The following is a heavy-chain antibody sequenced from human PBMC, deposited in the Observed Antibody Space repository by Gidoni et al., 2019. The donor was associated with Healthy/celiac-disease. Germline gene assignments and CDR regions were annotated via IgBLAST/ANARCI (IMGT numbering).Heavy chain of an antibody. J-gene: IGHJ5*02. CDR2: ISSSSSTI. CDR3: ARDTSVSTEWFLFYNWFDP. CDR1: GFTFSSYS. D-gene: IGHD3-3*01. Sequence: EVQLVESGGGLVQPGGSLRLSCAASGFTFSSYSMNWVRQAPGKGMEWVSYISSSSSTIYYADSVKGRFTISRDNAKNSLYLQMNSLRDEDTAVYYCARDTSVSTEWFLFYNWFDPWGQGTLVTVSS. V-gene: IGHV3-48*02.